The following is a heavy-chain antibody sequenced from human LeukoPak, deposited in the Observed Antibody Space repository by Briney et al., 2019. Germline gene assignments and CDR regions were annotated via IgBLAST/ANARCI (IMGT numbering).Heavy chain of an antibody. Sequence: GGSLRLSCAASGFTVSNNHMNWVRQAPGKGLEWASVIFNGGSTYYADSVKGRFTISRDISKNTLYLQMNSLRAEDTAVYYCATSIVGFTYDEHFQHWGQGTLVTVSS. CDR2: IFNGGST. D-gene: IGHD1-26*01. J-gene: IGHJ1*01. CDR1: GFTVSNNH. CDR3: ATSIVGFTYDEHFQH. V-gene: IGHV3-53*01.